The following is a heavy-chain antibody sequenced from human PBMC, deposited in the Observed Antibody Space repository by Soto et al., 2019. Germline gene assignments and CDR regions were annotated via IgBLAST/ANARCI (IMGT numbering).Heavy chain of an antibody. D-gene: IGHD6-19*01. CDR1: GGSISSSSYY. Sequence: PSETLSLTCTVSGGSISSSSYYWGWIRQPPXKGLEWIGSFYYSGSTYYNPSLKSRVTISVDKSKNQFYLKLSTVTAADTSVYYCATHKRGSSCWDHTSPSLYYYYYRMDVWGQGTTVTVSS. V-gene: IGHV4-39*01. J-gene: IGHJ6*02. CDR3: ATHKRGSSCWDHTSPSLYYYYYRMDV. CDR2: FYYSGST.